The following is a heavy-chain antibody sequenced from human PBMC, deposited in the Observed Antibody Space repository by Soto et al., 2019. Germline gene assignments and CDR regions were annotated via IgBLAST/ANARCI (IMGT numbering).Heavy chain of an antibody. J-gene: IGHJ4*02. V-gene: IGHV3-21*01. CDR2: ISSSSSYI. D-gene: IGHD3-10*01. CDR3: ARDYGSGQIPDY. Sequence: EVQLVESGGGLVKPGGSLRLSCAASGFTFSSYSMNWVRQAPGKGLEWVSSISSSSSYIYYADSVKGRFTISRDNAKNSLYLQMNSLRAEDTAVYHCARDYGSGQIPDYWGQGTLVTVSS. CDR1: GFTFSSYS.